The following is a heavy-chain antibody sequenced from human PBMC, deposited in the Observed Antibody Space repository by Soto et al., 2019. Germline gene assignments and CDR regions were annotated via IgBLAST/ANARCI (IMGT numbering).Heavy chain of an antibody. CDR2: INPYNGNT. CDR1: GYAFISHG. CDR3: ARSPRISRAGDV. Sequence: QVHMEQSGAKVRRPGASLNVSCKASGYAFISHGVTWVRQAPGQGLEWMGWINPYNGNTNYAQKFQGRVTLTADKTTSTAYMELRSLRADDTALYYCARSPRISRAGDVWGKGTAVVVSS. J-gene: IGHJ6*04. V-gene: IGHV1-18*01.